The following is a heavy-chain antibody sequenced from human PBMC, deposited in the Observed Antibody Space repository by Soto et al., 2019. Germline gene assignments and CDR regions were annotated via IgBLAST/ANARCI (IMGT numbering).Heavy chain of an antibody. J-gene: IGHJ4*02. V-gene: IGHV3-48*02. CDR1: GFTFSSYS. Sequence: GGSLRLSCAASGFTFSSYSMNWVRQAPGKGLEWVSYISSSSSTIYYADSVKGRFTISRDNAKNSLYLQMNSLRDEDTAVYYCARDWPHSGYDGDEVDYWGQGTLVTVSS. D-gene: IGHD5-12*01. CDR3: ARDWPHSGYDGDEVDY. CDR2: ISSSSSTI.